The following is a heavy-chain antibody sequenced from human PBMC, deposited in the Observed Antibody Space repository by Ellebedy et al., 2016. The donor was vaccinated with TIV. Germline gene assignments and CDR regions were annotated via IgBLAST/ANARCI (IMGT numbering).Heavy chain of an antibody. CDR3: ARVLRSTAMVFDY. Sequence: MPSETLSLTCTVSGGSISSYSWSWILQPPGKGLEWIGYVFYSGSTNYNPSLKSRVTISVDTSKNQFSLKLSSVTAADTAVYYCARVLRSTAMVFDYWGQGTLVTVSS. CDR1: GGSISSYS. CDR2: VFYSGST. D-gene: IGHD5-18*01. V-gene: IGHV4-59*01. J-gene: IGHJ4*02.